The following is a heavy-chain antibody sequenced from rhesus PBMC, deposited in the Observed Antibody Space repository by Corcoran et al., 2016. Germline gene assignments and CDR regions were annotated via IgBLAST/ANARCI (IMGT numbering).Heavy chain of an antibody. CDR1: GFTFSSSA. CDR2: IRSKSNKYET. J-gene: IGHJ4*01. D-gene: IGHD4-17*01. CDR3: TGNPFDY. V-gene: IGHV3-118*01. Sequence: EVQLVESGGGLVQPGGSLRLSCAASGFTFSSSAMHWVRQASGKGLEWVGRIRSKSNKYETGYAASVKGRFTISRDDSKNTAYLQMNSLKTEDTAVYYCTGNPFDYWGQGVLVTVSS.